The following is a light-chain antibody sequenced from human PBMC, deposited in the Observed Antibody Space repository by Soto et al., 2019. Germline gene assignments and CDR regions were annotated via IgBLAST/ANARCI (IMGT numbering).Light chain of an antibody. V-gene: IGKV1-39*01. J-gene: IGKJ5*01. CDR3: QQYAGPPTT. CDR1: QSISRN. Sequence: DIQMTQSPSSLSASVGDRVTITCRASQSISRNLNWYQQKPGKAPNLLIYAASSLQSGVPSRFSGSGSGTDFSLTISSLQPEDFAVYFCQQYAGPPTTFGQGTRLEIK. CDR2: AAS.